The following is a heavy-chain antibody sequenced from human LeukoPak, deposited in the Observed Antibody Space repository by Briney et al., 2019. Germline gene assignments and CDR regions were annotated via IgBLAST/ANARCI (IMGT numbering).Heavy chain of an antibody. CDR1: GGTFSSYA. CDR2: IIPILGIA. J-gene: IGHJ3*02. V-gene: IGHV1-69*04. D-gene: IGHD1-1*01. Sequence: ASVKVSCKASGGTFSSYAISWVRQAPGQGLEWLGRIIPILGIANYAQKFQGRLTLTEDTATDTAYMELVSLTSADTAVYYCATDRLEIYALHIWGQGTVVTVSS. CDR3: ATDRLEIYALHI.